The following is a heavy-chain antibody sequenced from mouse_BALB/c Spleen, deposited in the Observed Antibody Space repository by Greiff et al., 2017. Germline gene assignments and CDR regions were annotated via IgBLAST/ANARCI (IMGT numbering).Heavy chain of an antibody. J-gene: IGHJ3*01. CDR2: IYPYNGGT. D-gene: IGHD1-1*01. CDR3: ARGGFTTVVPFAY. CDR1: GYTFTDYN. Sequence: VQLQQSGPELVKPGASVKISCKASGYTFTDYNMHWVKQSHGKSLEWIGYIYPYNGGTGYNQKFKSKATLTVDNSSSTAYMELRSLTSEDSAVYFCARGGFTTVVPFAYWGQGTLVTVSA. V-gene: IGHV1S29*02.